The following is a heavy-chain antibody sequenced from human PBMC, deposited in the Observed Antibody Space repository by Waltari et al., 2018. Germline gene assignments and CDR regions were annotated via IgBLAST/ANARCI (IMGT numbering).Heavy chain of an antibody. CDR2: INHSVYP. D-gene: IGHD6-13*01. J-gene: IGHJ4*02. CDR1: GGSFTGYY. V-gene: IGHV4-34*02. Sequence: QVQLQQWGAGLLKPSETLSLTCAVSGGSFTGYYWSWIRQPPGKGLEWIGQINHSVYPNYNPALTSRVAISVDTSRRTVSLNLTSLTAADTAVYYCAREGSGTWFQPDSWGQGILVTVSS. CDR3: AREGSGTWFQPDS.